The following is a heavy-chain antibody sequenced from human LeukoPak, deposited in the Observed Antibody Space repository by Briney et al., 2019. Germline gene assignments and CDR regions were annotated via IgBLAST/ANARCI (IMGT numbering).Heavy chain of an antibody. CDR2: MNPNSGNT. CDR3: ARGRDWLRWFDP. V-gene: IGHV1-8*03. D-gene: IGHD3/OR15-3a*01. J-gene: IGHJ5*02. Sequence: ASVKVSCKASGYTFTSYDINWVRQATGQGLEWLGWMNPNSGNTGYAQKFQGRVTITRNTSISTAYMELSSLTSEDTAVYSCARGRDWLRWFDPWGQGTLVTVSS. CDR1: GYTFTSYD.